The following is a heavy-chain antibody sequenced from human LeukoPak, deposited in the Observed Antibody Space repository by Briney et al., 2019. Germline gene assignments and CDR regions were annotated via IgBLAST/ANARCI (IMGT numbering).Heavy chain of an antibody. Sequence: SQTLSLTCTVSGGSISSGGYYWSWVRQHPGKGLEWIGYIYYSGSTYYNPSLKSRVTISVDTSKNQFSLKLSSVTAADTAAYYCARDSRLEGSTGFDYWGQGTLVTVSS. V-gene: IGHV4-31*03. J-gene: IGHJ4*02. D-gene: IGHD1-1*01. CDR1: GGSISSGGYY. CDR3: ARDSRLEGSTGFDY. CDR2: IYYSGST.